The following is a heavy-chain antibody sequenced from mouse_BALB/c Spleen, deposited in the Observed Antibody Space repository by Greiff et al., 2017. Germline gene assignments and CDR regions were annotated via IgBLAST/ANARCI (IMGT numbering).Heavy chain of an antibody. Sequence: QVQLKQSGAELVRPGSSVKISCKASGYAFSSYWMNWVKQRPGQGLEWIGQIYPGDGDTNYNGKFKGKATLTADKSSSTAYMQLSSLTSEDSAVYFCARATMIRAMDYWGQGTSVTVSS. CDR2: IYPGDGDT. CDR1: GYAFSSYW. V-gene: IGHV1-80*01. CDR3: ARATMIRAMDY. D-gene: IGHD2-4*01. J-gene: IGHJ4*01.